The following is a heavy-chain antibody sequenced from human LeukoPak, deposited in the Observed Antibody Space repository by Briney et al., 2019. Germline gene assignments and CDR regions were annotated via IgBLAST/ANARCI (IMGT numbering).Heavy chain of an antibody. J-gene: IGHJ4*02. V-gene: IGHV4-59*01. CDR2: IYYSGST. D-gene: IGHD5-24*01. CDR1: GGSINRYF. CDR3: ARDRGEMATIGVFDY. Sequence: NASETLSLTCTVSGGSINRYFWSWIRQPPGKGLEWIGYIYYSGSTNYNPSLKSRVTISVDTSKNQFSLKLSSVTAADTAVYYCARDRGEMATIGVFDYWGQGTLVTVSS.